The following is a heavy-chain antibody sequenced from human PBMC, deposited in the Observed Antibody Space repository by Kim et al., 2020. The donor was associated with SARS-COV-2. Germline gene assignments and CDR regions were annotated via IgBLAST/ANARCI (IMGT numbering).Heavy chain of an antibody. V-gene: IGHV4-61*02. CDR2: IYTSGST. J-gene: IGHJ4*02. CDR3: AREGEIRIVGAALWY. Sequence: SETLSLTCTVSGGSISSGSYYWSWIRQPAGKGLEWIGRIYTSGSTNYNPSLKSRVTISVDTPKNQFSLKLSSVTAADTAVYYCAREGEIRIVGAALWYWGQGTLVTVSS. D-gene: IGHD1-26*01. CDR1: GGSISSGSYY.